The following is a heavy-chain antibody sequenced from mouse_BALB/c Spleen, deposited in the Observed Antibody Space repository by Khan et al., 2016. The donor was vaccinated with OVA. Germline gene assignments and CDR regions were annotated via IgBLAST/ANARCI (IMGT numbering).Heavy chain of an antibody. J-gene: IGHJ2*01. CDR3: ARDRIDY. CDR1: GYTFTSYW. V-gene: IGHV1-7*01. Sequence: QVQLKQSGAELAKPGASVKMSCKASGYTFTSYWMHWVKQRPGQGLEWIGYINPSSGYTEYNQNFKDKATLTADKSSSTAYMQLSSLTSEDSAVYYCARDRIDYWGQGTPLTVSS. CDR2: INPSSGYT.